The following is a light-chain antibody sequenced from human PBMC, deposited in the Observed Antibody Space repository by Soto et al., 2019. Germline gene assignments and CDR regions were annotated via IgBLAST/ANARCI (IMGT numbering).Light chain of an antibody. V-gene: IGLV2-11*01. J-gene: IGLJ1*01. Sequence: QSALTQPRSVSGSPGQSVTISCTGTSSDVGGYNFVSWYQQHPSKAPKFMIYDVTKRPSGVPDRFSGSKSGNTASLTISGLQAEDEADYYCCSYVGSYTSYVFGTGTKVTVL. CDR1: SSDVGGYNF. CDR3: CSYVGSYTSYV. CDR2: DVT.